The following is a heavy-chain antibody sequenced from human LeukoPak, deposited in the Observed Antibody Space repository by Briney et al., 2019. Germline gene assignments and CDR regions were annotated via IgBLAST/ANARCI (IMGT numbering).Heavy chain of an antibody. J-gene: IGHJ4*02. CDR3: ASSIGSGSYYGLADY. CDR2: IWYDGSNK. Sequence: GGSLRLSCAASGFTFSGYGMHWVRQAPGKGLEWVALIWYDGSNKYYADSVKGRFTISRDNSKNTLYLQMNSLRADDTAVYYCASSIGSGSYYGLADYWGQGTLVTVSS. D-gene: IGHD3-10*01. CDR1: GFTFSGYG. V-gene: IGHV3-33*01.